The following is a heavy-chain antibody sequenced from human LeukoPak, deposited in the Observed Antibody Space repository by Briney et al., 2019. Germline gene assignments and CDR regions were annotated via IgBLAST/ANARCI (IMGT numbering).Heavy chain of an antibody. CDR1: GGSVSHSNW. V-gene: IGHV4-4*02. CDR2: VHPSEGT. CDR3: ARRGVGSGDYIRNDY. J-gene: IGHJ4*02. Sequence: SETLSLTCAVSGGSVSHSNWWTWVRQSPGKGLEWIGEVHPSEGTNYNPSLKSRVTISLDKSKNQFSLKLTSVTAADTAVYYCARRGVGSGDYIRNDYWGQGTLVTVSS. D-gene: IGHD3-10*01.